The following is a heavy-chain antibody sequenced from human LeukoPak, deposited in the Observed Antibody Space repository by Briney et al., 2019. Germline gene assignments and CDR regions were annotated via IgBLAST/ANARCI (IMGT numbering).Heavy chain of an antibody. CDR2: IYYSGST. CDR3: ARGGAPYYDFWSASGGNWFDP. Sequence: PSETLSLTCTVSGGSMSSYYWSWIRQPPGKGLEWIGYIYYSGSTNYNPSLKNRVTISVDTSKNQFSLKLSSVTAADTAVYYCARGGAPYYDFWSASGGNWFDPWGQGTLVTVSS. CDR1: GGSMSSYY. V-gene: IGHV4-59*01. J-gene: IGHJ5*02. D-gene: IGHD3-3*01.